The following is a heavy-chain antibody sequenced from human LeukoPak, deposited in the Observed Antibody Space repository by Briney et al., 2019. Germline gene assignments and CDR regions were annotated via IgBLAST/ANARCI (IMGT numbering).Heavy chain of an antibody. V-gene: IGHV3-33*01. D-gene: IGHD6-19*01. CDR1: GFTFSSYG. J-gene: IGHJ4*02. Sequence: GGSLRLSCAASGFTFSSYGMHWVRQAPGKGLEWVAVIWYDGSNKYYADSVKGRFTISRDNSKNTLYLQMNSLRAEDTAVYYRARSGGYSSGWYDYFDYWGQGTLVTVSS. CDR2: IWYDGSNK. CDR3: ARSGGYSSGWYDYFDY.